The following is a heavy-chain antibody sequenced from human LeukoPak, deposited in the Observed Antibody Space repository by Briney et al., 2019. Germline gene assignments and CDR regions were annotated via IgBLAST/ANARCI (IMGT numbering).Heavy chain of an antibody. D-gene: IGHD7-27*01. CDR3: ARGGGNWGHFYFDY. J-gene: IGHJ4*01. CDR2: IYWNDDT. V-gene: IGHV2-5*01. Sequence: SGPTLVKPTQTLTLTCTFSGFSLSTSGVGVGWIRQPPGKALEWLALIYWNDDTRYKQYLRSRLSITKDTSKNRVVLIMTDMDSVDTATYYCARGGGNWGHFYFDYWGHGTQVTVSS. CDR1: GFSLSTSGVG.